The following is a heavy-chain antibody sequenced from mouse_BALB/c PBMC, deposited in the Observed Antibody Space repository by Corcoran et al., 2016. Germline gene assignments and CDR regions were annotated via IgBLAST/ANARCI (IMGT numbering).Heavy chain of an antibody. Sequence: EVQLQQSGAELVKPGASVKLSCTASGFNIKDTYMHWVKQRPEQGLEWIGRIDPANGNTKYDPKFQGKATITADTSSNTAYPQLSSLTSEDTAVYYCARRGDDGRFDYWGQGTTLTVSS. D-gene: IGHD2-12*01. CDR2: IDPANGNT. J-gene: IGHJ2*01. CDR3: ARRGDDGRFDY. CDR1: GFNIKDTY. V-gene: IGHV14-3*02.